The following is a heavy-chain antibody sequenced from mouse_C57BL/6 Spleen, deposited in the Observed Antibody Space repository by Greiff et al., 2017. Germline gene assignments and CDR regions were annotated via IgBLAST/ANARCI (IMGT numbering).Heavy chain of an antibody. D-gene: IGHD6-1*01. CDR3: ARASPYRQTY. CDR2: IYPGSGST. V-gene: IGHV1-55*01. CDR1: GYTFTSYW. J-gene: IGHJ2*01. Sequence: VQLQQPGAELVKPGASVKMSCKASGYTFTSYWITWVKQRPGQGLEWIGDIYPGSGSTNYNEKFKSKATLTVDTSSRKAYMQLSSLTSEDSAVYYWARASPYRQTYWGQGTTLTVSS.